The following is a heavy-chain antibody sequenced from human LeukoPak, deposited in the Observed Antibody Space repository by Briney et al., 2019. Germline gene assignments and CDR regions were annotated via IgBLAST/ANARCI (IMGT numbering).Heavy chain of an antibody. Sequence: SETLSLTCAVYGGSFSGYYWSWIRQPPGKGLEWIGEINHSGSTNYNPSLKSRVTISVDTSKNQSSLKLSSVTAADTAVYYCARGPRHFQHWGQGTLVTVSS. J-gene: IGHJ1*01. CDR2: INHSGST. CDR1: GGSFSGYY. V-gene: IGHV4-34*01. CDR3: ARGPRHFQH.